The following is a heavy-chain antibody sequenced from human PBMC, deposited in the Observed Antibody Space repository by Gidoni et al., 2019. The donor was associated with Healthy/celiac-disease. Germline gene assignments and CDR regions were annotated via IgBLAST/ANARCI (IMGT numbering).Heavy chain of an antibody. Sequence: EVQLVESGGGLVKPGGSLRLSCAAAGVTFSSYSMNWVRQAPGKGLEWVSSISSSSSYIYYADSVKGRFTISRDNAKNSLYLQMNSLRAEDTAVYYCARDHCSSTSCYNYWGQGTLVTVSS. J-gene: IGHJ4*02. V-gene: IGHV3-21*01. CDR2: ISSSSSYI. CDR1: GVTFSSYS. CDR3: ARDHCSSTSCYNY. D-gene: IGHD2-2*02.